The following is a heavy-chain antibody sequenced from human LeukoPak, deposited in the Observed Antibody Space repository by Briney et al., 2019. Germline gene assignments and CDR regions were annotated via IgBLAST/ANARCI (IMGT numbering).Heavy chain of an antibody. CDR1: GFTFSSYA. V-gene: IGHV3-23*01. Sequence: GGSLTLPCAPSGFTFSSYAMSRVRQAPANGLEWVSSISGSGGSTYYAASVKGRFTISRDNYKNSLYLQMNSLRAEDTAVYYCAPRSDIVVVPATWGQGTLVTVSS. CDR3: APRSDIVVVPAT. D-gene: IGHD2-2*01. J-gene: IGHJ5*02. CDR2: ISGSGGST.